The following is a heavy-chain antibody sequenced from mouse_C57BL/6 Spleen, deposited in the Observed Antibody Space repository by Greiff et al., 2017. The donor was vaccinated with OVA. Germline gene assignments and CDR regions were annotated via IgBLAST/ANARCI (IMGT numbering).Heavy chain of an antibody. Sequence: SVKQRPIQGLEWIGNIDPSDSETHYNQKFKDKATLTVDKSSSTAYMQLSSLTSEDSAVYYCARMGIYYGSSADYWGQGTTLTVSS. J-gene: IGHJ2*01. D-gene: IGHD1-1*01. CDR3: ARMGIYYGSSADY. CDR2: IDPSDSET. V-gene: IGHV1-52*01.